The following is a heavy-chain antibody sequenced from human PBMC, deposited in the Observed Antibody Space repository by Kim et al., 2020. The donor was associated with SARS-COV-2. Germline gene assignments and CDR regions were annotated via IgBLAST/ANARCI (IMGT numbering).Heavy chain of an antibody. CDR3: ARSLSFRRFGLSATPRMDY. V-gene: IGHV4-31*03. Sequence: SETLSLTCTVSGGSISSGGYYWSWIRQHPGKGLEWIGYIYYSGSTYYNPSLKSRVTISVDTSKNQFSLKLSSVTAADTAVYYCARSLSFRRFGLSATPRMDYWGQGTLVTVSS. CDR2: IYYSGST. J-gene: IGHJ4*02. D-gene: IGHD3-10*01. CDR1: GGSISSGGYY.